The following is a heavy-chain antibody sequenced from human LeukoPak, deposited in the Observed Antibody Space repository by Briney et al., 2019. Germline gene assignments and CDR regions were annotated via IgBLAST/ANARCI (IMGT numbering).Heavy chain of an antibody. D-gene: IGHD3-22*01. Sequence: GESLKISCKGSGFRFANSWIGWVRQVSGKGLEGMGTIYPDDPDIRYSPSFQGQTTISGDKSSSTVYLQWNSLKASDTAMYFCAKKRSSGYYDSGGYAIDAFDVWGQGTMVTVSS. V-gene: IGHV5-51*01. CDR1: GFRFANSW. CDR2: IYPDDPDI. J-gene: IGHJ3*01. CDR3: AKKRSSGYYDSGGYAIDAFDV.